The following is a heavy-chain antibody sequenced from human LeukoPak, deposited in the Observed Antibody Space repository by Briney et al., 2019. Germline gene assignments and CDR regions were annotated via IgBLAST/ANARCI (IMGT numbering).Heavy chain of an antibody. CDR1: RGTFDSYG. V-gene: IGHV1-69*05. Sequence: SVKVSCKAPRGTFDSYGISWVRQAPGQGLEWMGGVMAIFGGVKYGQKFQGRATITTDASTSTAYMELRSLTSEDTGIYYCARGELGDRSGFSFFVYWGQGTLVTVSS. CDR2: VMAIFGGV. D-gene: IGHD3-22*01. CDR3: ARGELGDRSGFSFFVY. J-gene: IGHJ4*02.